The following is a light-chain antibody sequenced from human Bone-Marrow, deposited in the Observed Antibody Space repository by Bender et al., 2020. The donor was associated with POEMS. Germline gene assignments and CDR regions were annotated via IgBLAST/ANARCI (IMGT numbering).Light chain of an antibody. V-gene: IGLV1-44*01. CDR1: SSNIVTNP. Sequence: QSVLTQPPSASGTPGQRVIISCSGSSSNIVTNPVNWYQHLPGTAPKVLIYTTNQRPSGVPDRFSGSNSGTSASLAVSALQSEDEGDYYCATWHDSLNGWVFGGGTKLAVL. CDR2: TTN. CDR3: ATWHDSLNGWV. J-gene: IGLJ3*02.